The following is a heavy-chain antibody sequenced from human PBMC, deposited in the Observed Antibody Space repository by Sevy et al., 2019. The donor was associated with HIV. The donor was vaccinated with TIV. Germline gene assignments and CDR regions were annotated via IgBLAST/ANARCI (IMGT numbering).Heavy chain of an antibody. J-gene: IGHJ6*02. Sequence: GGSLRLSCAAFGFTFSGFGMHWVRQAPGKGLEWVALISYDGSNKYYADSVKGRFPISRDKSKNTLYLQMNSLRGEDTAVYYCAKDQGAHYYYGMDVWGQGTTVTAP. CDR2: ISYDGSNK. V-gene: IGHV3-30*18. CDR1: GFTFSGFG. CDR3: AKDQGAHYYYGMDV.